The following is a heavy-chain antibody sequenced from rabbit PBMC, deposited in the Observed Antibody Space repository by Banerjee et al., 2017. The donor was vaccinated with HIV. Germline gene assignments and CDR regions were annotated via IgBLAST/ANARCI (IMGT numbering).Heavy chain of an antibody. CDR2: IDPTVDST. D-gene: IGHD2-1*01. V-gene: IGHV1S47*01. CDR3: ARATMLLVINL. Sequence: ELVESGGGLVQPGGSLKLSCKASGFDSSTFGVSWVRQAPGKGLEWIGYIDPTVDSTYYASWVNGRFTISSHNAQNTLYLQLNSLTAADTATYFCARATMLLVINLWGPGTLVTVS. J-gene: IGHJ4*01. CDR1: GFDSSTFG.